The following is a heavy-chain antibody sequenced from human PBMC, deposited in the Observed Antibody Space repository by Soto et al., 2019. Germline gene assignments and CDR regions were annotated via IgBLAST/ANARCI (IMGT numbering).Heavy chain of an antibody. D-gene: IGHD6-19*01. J-gene: IGHJ4*02. CDR3: ARTTAVAGTSEFYY. CDR1: GFTFSSFS. CDR2: ISYDGSNK. Sequence: QVQLVESGGGVVQPGRSLRLSCAASGFTFSSFSLHWVRQAPGKGLEWLGLISYDGSNKYNADSVKGRFAISRDNSKNTLYLQLNSLRPEDTAVYYCARTTAVAGTSEFYYWGQGTLVTVSS. V-gene: IGHV3-30*09.